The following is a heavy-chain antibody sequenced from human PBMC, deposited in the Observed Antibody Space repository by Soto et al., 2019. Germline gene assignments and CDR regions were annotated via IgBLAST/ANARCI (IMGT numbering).Heavy chain of an antibody. V-gene: IGHV6-1*01. Sequence: SETLSLTCAISGDSVSSNTASWNWIRQSPSRGLEWLGRTYFRSKWYNDYAVSVKSRIIINPDTSNNQFSLQLNSVTPEDTAVYFCAKGDNLGPKTGYAFDPWGQGIMVTVS. CDR2: TYFRSKWYN. CDR3: AKGDNLGPKTGYAFDP. J-gene: IGHJ5*02. D-gene: IGHD5-12*01. CDR1: GDSVSSNTAS.